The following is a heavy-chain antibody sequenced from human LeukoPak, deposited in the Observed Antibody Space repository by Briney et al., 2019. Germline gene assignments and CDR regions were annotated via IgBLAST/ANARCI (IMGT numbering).Heavy chain of an antibody. CDR1: GFTFSSYW. CDR3: ASDQRYAFDY. J-gene: IGHJ4*02. CDR2: IRTSAEGANYA. D-gene: IGHD3-9*01. V-gene: IGHV3-48*02. Sequence: GGSLRLSCAASGFTFSSYWMHWVRQAPGKGLEWVSNIRTSAEGANYAYYADSVKGRVTISRDDAKNTLYLHMNSLRDDDTAVYYCASDQRYAFDYWGQGILVTVSS.